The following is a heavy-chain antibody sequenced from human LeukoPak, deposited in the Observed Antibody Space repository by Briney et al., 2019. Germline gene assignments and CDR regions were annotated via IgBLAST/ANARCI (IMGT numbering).Heavy chain of an antibody. D-gene: IGHD2-15*01. CDR3: ARDPALVAATPYYFDY. V-gene: IGHV3-21*01. CDR1: GFTFSSYS. J-gene: IGHJ4*02. Sequence: WGALRISCAASGFTFSSYSMNRGRQAPGKGLEWVSSINSSSSYIYYADSVKGRFTISRDNAKNSLYLQMNSLRAEDTAVYYCARDPALVAATPYYFDYWGQGTLVTVSS. CDR2: INSSSSYI.